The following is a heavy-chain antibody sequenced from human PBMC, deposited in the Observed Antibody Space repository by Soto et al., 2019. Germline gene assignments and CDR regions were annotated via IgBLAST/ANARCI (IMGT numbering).Heavy chain of an antibody. V-gene: IGHV3-23*05. Sequence: EVQLLESGGGLVQPGGSLRLSCVVSGFTLSSYALSWVRQAPGKGLELVSDINGSGSSTYYADSVKGRFTISRDNSKNTLYLHMTSLRAEDTATYYCARGPLGYKDSSGPLFDYWGQGTLVTVSS. J-gene: IGHJ4*02. CDR2: INGSGSST. CDR1: GFTLSSYA. CDR3: ARGPLGYKDSSGPLFDY. D-gene: IGHD3-22*01.